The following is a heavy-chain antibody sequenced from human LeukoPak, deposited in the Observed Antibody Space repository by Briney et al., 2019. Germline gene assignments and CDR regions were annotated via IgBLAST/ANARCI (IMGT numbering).Heavy chain of an antibody. CDR1: GFTVSSNY. CDR2: IYSGGST. Sequence: GGSLRLSCAASGFTVSSNYMSWVRQAPGKGLEWVSVIYSGGSTYYADSVKGRFTISRDNSKNTLYLQMNSLRAEDTAVYYCARDLEAAAGRAWGPLDYWGQGTLVTVSS. D-gene: IGHD6-13*01. CDR3: ARDLEAAAGRAWGPLDY. J-gene: IGHJ4*02. V-gene: IGHV3-66*01.